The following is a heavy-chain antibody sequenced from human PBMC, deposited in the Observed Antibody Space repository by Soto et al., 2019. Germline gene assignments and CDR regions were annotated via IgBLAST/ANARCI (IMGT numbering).Heavy chain of an antibody. D-gene: IGHD1-1*01. V-gene: IGHV1-8*01. CDR1: GYTFTSYD. Sequence: QVQLVQSGAEVKKPGASVKVSCKASGYTFTSYDINWVRQATGQGLEWVGCVNPNSGNTGYAQKFQGRVPMTRNTSISTAYMELSSLRSEDTAVYYCARERTGTTSMDVWGQWPTVTVS. CDR3: ARERTGTTSMDV. CDR2: VNPNSGNT. J-gene: IGHJ6*02.